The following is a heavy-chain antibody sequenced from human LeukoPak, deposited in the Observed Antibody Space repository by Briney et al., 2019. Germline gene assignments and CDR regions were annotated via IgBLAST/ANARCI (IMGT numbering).Heavy chain of an antibody. V-gene: IGHV3-72*01. D-gene: IGHD2-15*01. CDR2: TRNKAKSYTT. Sequence: GGSLRLSCAASGFTFSDQYMDWVRQAPGKGLEWVGRTRNKAKSYTTEYAASVKGRFTVSRDDSKSSLYLQMNSLKTEDTAVYYCARGVSDSGYYYMDVWGTGTTVTVSS. CDR3: ARGVSDSGYYYMDV. CDR1: GFTFSDQY. J-gene: IGHJ6*03.